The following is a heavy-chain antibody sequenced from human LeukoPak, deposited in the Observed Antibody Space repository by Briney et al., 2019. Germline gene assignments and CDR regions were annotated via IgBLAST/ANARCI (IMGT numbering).Heavy chain of an antibody. J-gene: IGHJ4*02. Sequence: SETLSLTCTVSGASVNSGSYYWTWIRQPPGKGLEWIGEINTSGSTTYNPSLMSRATMSLDTSKNQFSLKLTSVTAADTAVYYCARGGVGDRLAYWGQGTLVTVSS. CDR2: INTSGST. CDR3: ARGGVGDRLAY. D-gene: IGHD2-8*01. CDR1: GASVNSGSYY. V-gene: IGHV4-61*01.